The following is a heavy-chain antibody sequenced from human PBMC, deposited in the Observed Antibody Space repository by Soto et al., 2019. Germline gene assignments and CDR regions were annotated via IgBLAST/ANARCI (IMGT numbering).Heavy chain of an antibody. CDR1: GFTFSSYG. CDR3: ASDYCRGGRCYYYGMDV. Sequence: QVQLVESGGGVVQPGRSLRLSCAASGFTFSSYGMHWVRQAPGKGLEWVAVIWYDGSNKYYADSVKGRFTISRDNSKNTLYLQMNSLRAEDTAVYYCASDYCRGGRCYYYGMDVWGHGTTVTVSS. J-gene: IGHJ6*02. V-gene: IGHV3-33*01. D-gene: IGHD2-15*01. CDR2: IWYDGSNK.